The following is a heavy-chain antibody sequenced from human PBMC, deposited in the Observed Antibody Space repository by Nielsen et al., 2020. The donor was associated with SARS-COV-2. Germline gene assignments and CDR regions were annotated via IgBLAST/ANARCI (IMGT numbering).Heavy chain of an antibody. CDR3: ARLKSRGITIFGVVKNGHAFDI. CDR2: IYYSGST. Sequence: ESLKISCTVSGGSISSSSYYWGWIRQPPGKGLEWIGSIYYSGSTYYNPSLKSRVTISVDTSKNQFSLKLSSVTAADTAVYYCARLKSRGITIFGVVKNGHAFDIWGQGTMVTVSS. J-gene: IGHJ3*02. CDR1: GGSISSSSYY. D-gene: IGHD3-3*01. V-gene: IGHV4-39*01.